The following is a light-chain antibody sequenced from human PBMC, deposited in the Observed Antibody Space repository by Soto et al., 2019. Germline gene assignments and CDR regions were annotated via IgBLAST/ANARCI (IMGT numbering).Light chain of an antibody. V-gene: IGKV1-5*01. CDR1: QSISSW. Sequence: DIQMTQSPSTLSASVGDRVTITCRASQSISSWLAWYQQGPGRAPEVLIYDASSLESGVPSRFSGSGSGTEFTLTISSLQPDDFATYYCQQYNSYPVTFGGGTKVDIK. J-gene: IGKJ4*01. CDR2: DAS. CDR3: QQYNSYPVT.